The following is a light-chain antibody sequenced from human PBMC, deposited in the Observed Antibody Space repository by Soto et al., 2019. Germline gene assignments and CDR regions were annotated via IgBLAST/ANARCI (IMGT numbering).Light chain of an antibody. J-gene: IGLJ2*01. CDR3: HSYDISLSGGV. CDR1: NSNIGAGYD. Sequence: QSVLTQPPSVSGAPGQRVTISCTGSNSNIGAGYDVHWYQQFPGTAPKLLMYGNSLRPSGVPDRFSGSKSGTSASLAITRLQAEDEADYYCHSYDISLSGGVFGGGTKLTVL. V-gene: IGLV1-40*01. CDR2: GNS.